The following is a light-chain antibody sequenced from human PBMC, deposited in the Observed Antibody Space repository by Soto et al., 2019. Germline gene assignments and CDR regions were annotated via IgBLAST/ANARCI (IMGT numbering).Light chain of an antibody. CDR1: ISNIGTNT. J-gene: IGLJ3*02. CDR3: ATWDDRLNGWV. Sequence: QSVLTQPPSASGTPGPRVTISCSGSISNIGTNTVKWYQQFPGTAPKLLIYSDTQRPSGVPDRLSASKSGTSASLAISGLQSEDEADYYCATWDDRLNGWVFGGGTKLTVL. CDR2: SDT. V-gene: IGLV1-44*01.